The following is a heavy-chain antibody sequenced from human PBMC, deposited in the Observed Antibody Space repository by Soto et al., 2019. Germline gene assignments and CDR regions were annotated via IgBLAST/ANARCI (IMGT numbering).Heavy chain of an antibody. V-gene: IGHV3-64D*08. J-gene: IGHJ4*02. CDR1: GFTFSSYA. D-gene: IGHD3-3*01. Sequence: QPGGSLRLSCSASGFTFSSYAMHWVRQAPGKGLVYVSAISSNGGSTYYADSVKGRFTISRDNSKNTLYLQMCSLRAEDTAVYYCVKDYGIDYDFWSAKSDWGQGT. CDR2: ISSNGGST. CDR3: VKDYGIDYDFWSAKSD.